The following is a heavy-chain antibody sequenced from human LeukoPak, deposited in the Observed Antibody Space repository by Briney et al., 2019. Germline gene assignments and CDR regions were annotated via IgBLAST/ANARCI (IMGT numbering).Heavy chain of an antibody. D-gene: IGHD2-15*01. V-gene: IGHV1-8*03. CDR3: ARGPECSGGYWYSYWFDP. CDR1: GYTFTSYD. Sequence: ASVTVSCKASGYTFTSYDINWVRQATGQGLEWMGWMNPNSGNTGYAQKFQGRVTITRNTSISTAYMELSSLRSEDTAVYYCARGPECSGGYWYSYWFDPWGQGTLVTVSS. J-gene: IGHJ5*02. CDR2: MNPNSGNT.